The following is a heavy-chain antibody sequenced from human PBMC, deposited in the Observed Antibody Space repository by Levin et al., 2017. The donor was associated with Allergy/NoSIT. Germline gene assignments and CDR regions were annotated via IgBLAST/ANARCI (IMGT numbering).Heavy chain of an antibody. CDR2: IIPIFGTA. D-gene: IGHD5-12*01. V-gene: IGHV1-69*01. J-gene: IGHJ4*02. CDR1: GGTFSSYA. CDR3: ASGEGLRAPFDY. Sequence: KISCKASGGTFSSYAISWVRQAPGQGLEWMGGIIPIFGTANYAQKFQGRVTITADESTSTAYMELSSLRSEDTAVYYCASGEGLRAPFDYWGQGTLVTVSS.